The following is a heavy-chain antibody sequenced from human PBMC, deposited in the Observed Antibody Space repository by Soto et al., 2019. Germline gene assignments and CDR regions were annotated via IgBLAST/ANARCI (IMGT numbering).Heavy chain of an antibody. D-gene: IGHD6-19*01. CDR1: GFTFSSYS. CDR3: TASRAVARFDY. V-gene: IGHV3-21*01. CDR2: ISSSSSYI. Sequence: GGSLRLSCAASGFTFSSYSMNWVRQAPGRGLEWVPSISSSSSYIYYADSVKGRFTISRDNAKNSLYLQMNSLRAEDTAVYYCTASRAVARFDYWGQGTLVTVSS. J-gene: IGHJ4*02.